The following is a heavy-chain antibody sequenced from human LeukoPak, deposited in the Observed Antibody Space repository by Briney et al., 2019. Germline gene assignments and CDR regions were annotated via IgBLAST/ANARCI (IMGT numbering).Heavy chain of an antibody. Sequence: SETLSLTRTVSGGSISSYYWSWIRQPPGKGPEWIGYIYYSGSTNYNPSLKSRVTISVDTSKNQFSLKLSSVTAADTAVYYCARGDSFDYWGQGTLVTVSS. V-gene: IGHV4-59*01. CDR2: IYYSGST. CDR1: GGSISSYY. J-gene: IGHJ4*02. CDR3: ARGDSFDY. D-gene: IGHD3/OR15-3a*01.